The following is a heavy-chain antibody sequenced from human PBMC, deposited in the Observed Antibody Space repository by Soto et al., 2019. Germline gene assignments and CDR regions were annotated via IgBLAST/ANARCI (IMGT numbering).Heavy chain of an antibody. CDR3: ARQRGYYVDY. Sequence: SETLSLTCTVSGGSISSSSYFWGWIRQPPGKGLEWIGSIYYSGGTYYNPSLKSRVTISVDTSKNQFSLKLTSVTAADTAVYYCARQRGYYVDYWGQGTLVTVS. V-gene: IGHV4-39*07. CDR1: GGSISSSSYF. D-gene: IGHD3-22*01. J-gene: IGHJ4*02. CDR2: IYYSGGT.